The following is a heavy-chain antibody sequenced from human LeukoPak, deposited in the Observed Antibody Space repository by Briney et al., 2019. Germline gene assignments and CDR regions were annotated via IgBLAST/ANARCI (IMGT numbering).Heavy chain of an antibody. Sequence: GESLKISCKGSGYSFTSYWIGWVRQMPGKGLGWMGIIYPGDSDTRYSPSFQGQVTISADKSISTAYLQWSSLKASDTAMYYCARRAGGYYGGGGSFDPWGQGTLVTVSS. D-gene: IGHD3-10*01. J-gene: IGHJ5*02. CDR1: GYSFTSYW. V-gene: IGHV5-51*01. CDR3: ARRAGGYYGGGGSFDP. CDR2: IYPGDSDT.